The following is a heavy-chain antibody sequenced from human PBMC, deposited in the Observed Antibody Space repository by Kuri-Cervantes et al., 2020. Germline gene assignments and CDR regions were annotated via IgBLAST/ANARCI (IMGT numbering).Heavy chain of an antibody. CDR3: ARGRTYYYDSSGYYRKEYFQH. CDR1: GFTFSDYY. Sequence: GGSLRLSCAASGFTFSDYYMSWIRQAPGKGLEWVSSISSSSSYIYYADSVKGRFTISRDNAKNSLYLQMNSLRAEDTAAYYCARGRTYYYDSSGYYRKEYFQHWGQGTLVTVSS. D-gene: IGHD3-22*01. V-gene: IGHV3-11*06. CDR2: ISSSSSYI. J-gene: IGHJ1*01.